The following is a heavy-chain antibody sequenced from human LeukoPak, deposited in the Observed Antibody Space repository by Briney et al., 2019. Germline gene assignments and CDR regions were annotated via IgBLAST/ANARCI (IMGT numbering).Heavy chain of an antibody. CDR2: IKQDGSEK. V-gene: IGHV3-7*04. CDR3: ARQYCSSRSCYTDAFDI. J-gene: IGHJ3*02. CDR1: KFTFSSYW. Sequence: GGSLRLSCAASKFTFSSYWMSWVRQAPGKGLDWVANIKQDGSEKYYVDSVKGRFTISRDNAKNSVWLQMNSLRAEDTAVYYCARQYCSSRSCYTDAFDIWGQGTMVTVSS. D-gene: IGHD2-2*02.